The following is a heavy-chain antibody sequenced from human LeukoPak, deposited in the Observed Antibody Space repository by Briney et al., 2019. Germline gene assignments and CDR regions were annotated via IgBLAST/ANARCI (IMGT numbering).Heavy chain of an antibody. J-gene: IGHJ4*02. CDR1: GGSISSSSYY. D-gene: IGHD6-19*01. CDR3: ARHSVYSSGWFYLDY. CDR2: IYYSGST. V-gene: IGHV4-39*07. Sequence: SETLSLTCTVSGGSISSSSYYWGWIRQPPGKGLEWIASIYYSGSTNYNPSLKSRVTISVDTSKNQFSLKLSSVTAADTAVYYCARHSVYSSGWFYLDYWGQGTLVTVSS.